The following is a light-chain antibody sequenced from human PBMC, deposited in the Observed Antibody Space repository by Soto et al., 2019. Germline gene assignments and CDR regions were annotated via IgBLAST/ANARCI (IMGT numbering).Light chain of an antibody. Sequence: EILLTQSPDSLSLSPGDRATLSCRASQSFSSTFFAWYQQKPGQAPRLLIYGASSRATGIPDRFSGSGSGTDFTLTISRLEPEEFSVYYCQQYASSVTFGQGTKGEIK. V-gene: IGKV3-20*01. J-gene: IGKJ1*01. CDR3: QQYASSVT. CDR1: QSFSSTF. CDR2: GAS.